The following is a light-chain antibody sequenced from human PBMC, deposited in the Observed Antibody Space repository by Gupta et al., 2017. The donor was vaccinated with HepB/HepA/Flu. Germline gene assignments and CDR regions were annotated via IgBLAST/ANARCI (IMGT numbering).Light chain of an antibody. Sequence: QSALTQPASVSGSPGQSITMSCTGTSSDVGNDKYVSWYQQHPDKAPRLIIYEVNNRPSGVSNRFSGSKSGNTASLTISGLQTDDEADYYCSSYSTTSTPWVFGGGTKLTVL. CDR1: SSDVGNDKY. CDR2: EVN. V-gene: IGLV2-14*01. CDR3: SSYSTTSTPWV. J-gene: IGLJ3*02.